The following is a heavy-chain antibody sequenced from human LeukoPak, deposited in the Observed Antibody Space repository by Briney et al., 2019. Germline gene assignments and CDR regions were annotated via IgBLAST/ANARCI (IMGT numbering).Heavy chain of an antibody. CDR3: AKPRTTGLGWAQFDY. Sequence: GGSLRLSCAASGFTFSSFAMTWVRQAPGRGLEWVSGFDGNGPNTYYADSVKGRWTISRDNSRSTLYLEMNSLRPEDTAIYYCAKPRTTGLGWAQFDYWGQGSLVTVSS. V-gene: IGHV3-23*01. CDR2: FDGNGPNT. CDR1: GFTFSSFA. D-gene: IGHD2-8*02. J-gene: IGHJ4*02.